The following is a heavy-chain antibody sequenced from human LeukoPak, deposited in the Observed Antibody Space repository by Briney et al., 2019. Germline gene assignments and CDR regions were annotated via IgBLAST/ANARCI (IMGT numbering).Heavy chain of an antibody. V-gene: IGHV4-34*01. CDR1: GGSFSGNS. CDR2: IHHSGST. Sequence: PSETLSLTCAVYGGSFSGNSWSWIRQPPGRGLEWLGEIHHSGSTIYNLSLKSRVTVSAETTKNQFSLQLSSVTAADTTVFYYARGPASGPIYDYVWVSYRDRPDDVLDIWGQGTMVTVSS. J-gene: IGHJ3*02. CDR3: ARGPASGPIYDYVWVSYRDRPDDVLDI. D-gene: IGHD3-16*02.